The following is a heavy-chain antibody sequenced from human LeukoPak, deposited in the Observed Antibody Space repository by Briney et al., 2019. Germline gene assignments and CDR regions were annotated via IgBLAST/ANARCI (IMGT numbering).Heavy chain of an antibody. Sequence: SETLSLTCTVSGGSISSSSYYWGWIRQPPGKGLEWIGSIYYSGSTYYNPSLKSRVTISVDTSKNQFSLKLSSVTAADTAVYYCARNNDLNYFDYWGQGTLVTVSS. CDR3: ARNNDLNYFDY. CDR2: IYYSGST. J-gene: IGHJ4*02. V-gene: IGHV4-39*07. CDR1: GGSISSSSYY. D-gene: IGHD1-1*01.